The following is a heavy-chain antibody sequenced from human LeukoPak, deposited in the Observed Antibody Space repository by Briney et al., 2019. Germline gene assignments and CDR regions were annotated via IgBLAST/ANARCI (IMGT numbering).Heavy chain of an antibody. D-gene: IGHD6-6*01. CDR3: ARSCIAARPYYYYMAS. Sequence: PGGSLRLSCAASGFTFSSYSMNWVRQAPGKGLEWASSISSSSSYIYYADSVKGRFTISRDNAKNSLYLQMNSLRAEDTAVYYCARSCIAARPYYYYMASGAKGPRSPSP. CDR2: ISSSSSYI. V-gene: IGHV3-21*01. CDR1: GFTFSSYS. J-gene: IGHJ6*03.